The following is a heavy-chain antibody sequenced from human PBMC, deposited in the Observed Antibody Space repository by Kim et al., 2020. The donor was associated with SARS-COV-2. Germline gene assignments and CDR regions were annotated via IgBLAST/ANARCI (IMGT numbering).Heavy chain of an antibody. V-gene: IGHV1-2*06. Sequence: ASVKVSCKASGYTFTGYYMHWVRQAPGQGLEWMGRINPNSGGTNYAQKFQGRVTMTRDTSISTAYMELSRLRSDDTAVYYCARDLSSWFFSDYYYGMDVWGQGTTVTVSS. J-gene: IGHJ6*02. CDR1: GYTFTGYY. D-gene: IGHD6-13*01. CDR3: ARDLSSWFFSDYYYGMDV. CDR2: INPNSGGT.